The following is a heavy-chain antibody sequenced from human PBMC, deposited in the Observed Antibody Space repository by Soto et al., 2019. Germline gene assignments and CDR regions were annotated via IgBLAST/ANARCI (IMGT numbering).Heavy chain of an antibody. J-gene: IGHJ6*02. CDR2: IYYSGST. D-gene: IGHD5-18*01. Sequence: PSETLSLTCTVSGGSISSYYWSWIRQPPGKGLEWIGYIYYSGSTNYNPSLKSRVTISVDTSKNQFSLKLSSVTAADTAVYYCARTQLWLNYYYYGMDVWGQGTTVTVSS. CDR3: ARTQLWLNYYYYGMDV. CDR1: GGSISSYY. V-gene: IGHV4-59*08.